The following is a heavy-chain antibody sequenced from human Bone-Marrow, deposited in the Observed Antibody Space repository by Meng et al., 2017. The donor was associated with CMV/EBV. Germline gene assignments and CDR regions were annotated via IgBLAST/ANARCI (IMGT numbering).Heavy chain of an antibody. CDR3: ARTRIEVEPDGRKIKYYNYGMDV. Sequence: ASVKVSCKASGYIFSNYYMHWVRQAPGQGLEWMGWMNPNSGNTGYAQKFQGRVTLTRVTSISTAYMERSSLTSDDTAVYYCARTRIEVEPDGRKIKYYNYGMDVWGQGTTVTVSS. CDR1: GYIFSNYY. D-gene: IGHD2-2*01. V-gene: IGHV1-8*02. J-gene: IGHJ6*02. CDR2: MNPNSGNT.